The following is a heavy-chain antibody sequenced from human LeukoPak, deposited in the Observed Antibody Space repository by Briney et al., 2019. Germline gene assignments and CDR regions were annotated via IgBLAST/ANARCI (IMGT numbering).Heavy chain of an antibody. CDR2: IKQDDSEK. V-gene: IGHV3-7*04. CDR3: AWDLDSAHSYGVDV. Sequence: PGESLTLSCAASGFTFVIYGMSWVRQPPGQGLEWVANIKQDDSEKYYVDSVKSRFTISRDNAKNSLYLQMNSLRGEGTAVYYCAWDLDSAHSYGVDVWGQGTTVTVSS. D-gene: IGHD3-10*01. J-gene: IGHJ6*01. CDR1: GFTFVIYG.